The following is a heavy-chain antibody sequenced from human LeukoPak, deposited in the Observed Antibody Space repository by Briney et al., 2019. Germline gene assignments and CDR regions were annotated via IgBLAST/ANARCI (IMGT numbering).Heavy chain of an antibody. D-gene: IGHD6-19*01. J-gene: IGHJ6*02. Sequence: ASVKVSCKASGYTFTGYYMHWVRQAPGQGLEWMGWINPNSGGTNYAQKFQGWVTMTRDTSTSTAYMELSRLRSDDTAVYYCARDRAVAEPYGMDVWGQGTTVTVSS. CDR2: INPNSGGT. CDR3: ARDRAVAEPYGMDV. CDR1: GYTFTGYY. V-gene: IGHV1-2*04.